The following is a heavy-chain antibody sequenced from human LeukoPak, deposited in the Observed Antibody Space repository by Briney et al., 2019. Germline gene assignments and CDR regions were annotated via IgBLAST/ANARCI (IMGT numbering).Heavy chain of an antibody. D-gene: IGHD2-2*01. CDR3: ARDLVYCSSPSCWDYYYGMDV. J-gene: IGHJ6*02. V-gene: IGHV1-69*04. Sequence: SVKVTCKASGGTFSSYAISWVRQAHGQGLEWMGRIIPILGIANYAQKFQGRVTITADKSTSTAYMELSSLRSEDTAVYYCARDLVYCSSPSCWDYYYGMDVWGQGTTVTVSS. CDR2: IIPILGIA. CDR1: GGTFSSYA.